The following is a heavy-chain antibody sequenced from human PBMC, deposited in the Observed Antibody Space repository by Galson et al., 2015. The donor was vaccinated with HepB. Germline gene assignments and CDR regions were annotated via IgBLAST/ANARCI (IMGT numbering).Heavy chain of an antibody. CDR1: GFTVSSNY. V-gene: IGHV3-66*02. CDR3: AGDLGGYCSSTSCLPIYGMDV. Sequence: SLRLSCAASGFTVSSNYMSWVRQAPGKGLEWVSVIYSGGSTYYADSVKGRFTISRDNSKNTLYLQMNSLRAEDTAVYYCAGDLGGYCSSTSCLPIYGMDVWGQGTTVTVSS. J-gene: IGHJ6*02. D-gene: IGHD2-2*01. CDR2: IYSGGST.